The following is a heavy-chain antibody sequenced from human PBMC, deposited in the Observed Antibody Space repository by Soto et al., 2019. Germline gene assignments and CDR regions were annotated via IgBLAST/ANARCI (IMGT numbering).Heavy chain of an antibody. CDR2: IYYSGST. D-gene: IGHD6-13*01. CDR3: ATYSSRRVGYFDY. CDR1: GGSISSSSYY. Sequence: QLQLQESGPGLVKPSETLSLTCTVSGGSISSSSYYWGWIRQPPGKGLEWIGSIYYSGSTYYNPSLKSRVTIYVDTSKNQFSLKLSSVTAADTAVYYCATYSSRRVGYFDYWGQGTLVTVSS. J-gene: IGHJ4*02. V-gene: IGHV4-39*01.